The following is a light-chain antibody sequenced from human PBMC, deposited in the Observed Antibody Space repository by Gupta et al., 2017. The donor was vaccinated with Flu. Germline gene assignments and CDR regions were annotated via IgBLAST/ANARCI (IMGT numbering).Light chain of an antibody. CDR1: TSDSGGCNY. J-gene: IGLJ3*02. Sequence: TDTTSDSGGCNYFFWYHQLAAASPKLRIFEDNRRNSGVPDRFSATKSGITAAFTLXGXQAEEEXDYYCPSYAGSNSLWVFGGGTKVTVL. CDR2: EDN. V-gene: IGLV2-8*01. CDR3: PSYAGSNSLWV.